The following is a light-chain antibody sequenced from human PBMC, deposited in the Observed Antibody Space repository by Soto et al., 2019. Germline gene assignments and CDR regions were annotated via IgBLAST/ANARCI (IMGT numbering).Light chain of an antibody. CDR2: DAS. CDR1: QSISSW. J-gene: IGKJ1*01. Sequence: DIQMSQSPSTLSASVGDRVTITCRASQSISSWLAWYQQKPGKAPKLLIYDASSLESGVPSRFIGSVSGTEFTLTISSLQPDDFASYYCQQYTSYTAWTFGQGTNVEIK. V-gene: IGKV1-5*01. CDR3: QQYTSYTAWT.